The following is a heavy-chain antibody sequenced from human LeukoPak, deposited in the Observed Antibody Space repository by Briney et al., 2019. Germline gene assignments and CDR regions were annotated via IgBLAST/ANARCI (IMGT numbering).Heavy chain of an antibody. J-gene: IGHJ5*02. V-gene: IGHV4-34*01. CDR3: AGVETIFGVVLNNWFDP. D-gene: IGHD3-3*01. Sequence: SETLSLTCAVYGGSFSGYYWSWIRQPPGKGLGWIGEINHSGSTNYNPSLKSRVTISVDTSKNQFSLKLSSVTAADTAVYYCAGVETIFGVVLNNWFDPWGQGTLVTVSS. CDR1: GGSFSGYY. CDR2: INHSGST.